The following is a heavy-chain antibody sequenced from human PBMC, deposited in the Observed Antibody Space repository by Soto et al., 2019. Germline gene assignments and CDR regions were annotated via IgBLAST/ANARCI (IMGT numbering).Heavy chain of an antibody. D-gene: IGHD3-16*02. CDR1: GFTFSSYW. CDR3: VRYPRSVGGSYRPDY. Sequence: EVQLVESGGGLVQPGGSLRLSCAASGFTFSSYWMHWVRQVPEKGLVWVSRINSDGSITNYADAVKGRFTISGDNVKNTLYLQMNSLRAEDTAVYYCVRYPRSVGGSYRPDYWGQGPLVTVSS. V-gene: IGHV3-74*01. J-gene: IGHJ4*02. CDR2: INSDGSIT.